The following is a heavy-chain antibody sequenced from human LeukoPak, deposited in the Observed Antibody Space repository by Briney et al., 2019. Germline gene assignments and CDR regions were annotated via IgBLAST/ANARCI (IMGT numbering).Heavy chain of an antibody. CDR1: GFTFRNYV. J-gene: IGHJ4*02. Sequence: PGGSLGLSCAASGFTFRNYVIHWVRQAPGKGLEWVAVTSSDLNVKLYADSVKGRFTISRDNSRSTLYLQMNSLRPEDTAIYYCAHASGIAAANWGQGTLVTVSS. D-gene: IGHD6-13*01. V-gene: IGHV3-30-3*01. CDR3: AHASGIAAAN. CDR2: TSSDLNVK.